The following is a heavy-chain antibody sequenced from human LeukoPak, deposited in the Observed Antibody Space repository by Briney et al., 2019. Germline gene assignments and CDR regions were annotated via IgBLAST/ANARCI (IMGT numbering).Heavy chain of an antibody. CDR2: IIPIFGTA. D-gene: IGHD1-1*01. CDR3: ARARLVHLERLHAFDI. CDR1: GGIFSSYA. V-gene: IGHV1-69*13. J-gene: IGHJ3*02. Sequence: ASVKVSCKASGGIFSSYAISWVRQAPGQGLEWMGGIIPIFGTANYAQKFQGRVTITADESTSTAYMGLSSLRSEDTAVYYCARARLVHLERLHAFDIWGQGTMVTVSS.